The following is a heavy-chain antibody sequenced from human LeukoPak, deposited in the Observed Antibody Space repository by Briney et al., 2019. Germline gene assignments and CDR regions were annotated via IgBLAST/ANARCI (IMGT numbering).Heavy chain of an antibody. D-gene: IGHD2-15*01. CDR3: ARDRQARYCSGGSCYSGGGYYYYMDV. Sequence: PSETLSLTCTVSGGSISSYYWSWIRQPPGKGLEWIGYIYYSGSTNYNPSLKSRVTISVDTSKNQFSLKLSSVTAADTAVYYCARDRQARYCSGGSCYSGGGYYYYMDVWGKGTTVTISS. J-gene: IGHJ6*03. CDR1: GGSISSYY. CDR2: IYYSGST. V-gene: IGHV4-59*01.